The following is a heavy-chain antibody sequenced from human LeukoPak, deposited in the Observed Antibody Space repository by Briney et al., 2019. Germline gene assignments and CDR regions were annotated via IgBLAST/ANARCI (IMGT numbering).Heavy chain of an antibody. J-gene: IGHJ5*02. V-gene: IGHV3-7*01. CDR3: ARYCTFRTCSATQFDA. Sequence: GGSLRLSCAASGMTFRSHWMTWVRQTTGKGLEWLATIKSDGSEIYCLDSVKGRFTISRDNAKNSLYLQMNSLRADDSAVYYCARYCTFRTCSATQFDAWGQGTLVTVSS. CDR1: GMTFRSHW. CDR2: IKSDGSEI. D-gene: IGHD2-8*01.